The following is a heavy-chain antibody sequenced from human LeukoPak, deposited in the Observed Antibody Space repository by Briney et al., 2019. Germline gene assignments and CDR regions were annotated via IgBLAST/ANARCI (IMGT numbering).Heavy chain of an antibody. CDR3: AREYLIVGATLDY. J-gene: IGHJ4*02. V-gene: IGHV3-30-3*01. D-gene: IGHD1-26*01. CDR2: ISYDGSNK. CDR1: GFTFSSYA. Sequence: GGSLRLSCAASGFTFSSYAMHWVRQAPGKGLEWVAVISYDGSNKYYADSVKGRFTISRDNSKNTLYLQMNSLRAEDTAVYYCAREYLIVGATLDYWGQGTLVTVSS.